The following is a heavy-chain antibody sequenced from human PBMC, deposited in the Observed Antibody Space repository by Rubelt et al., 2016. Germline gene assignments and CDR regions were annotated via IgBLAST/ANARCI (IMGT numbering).Heavy chain of an antibody. CDR1: GFTCSTYA. Sequence: QVQLVESGGGVVQPGRSLRLSCVGSGFTCSTYAMHWVRQAPGRGLAWVAVISYDGSNKYYADSVKGRFTISRDNSKNTLYLQMNSLRAEDTAVYYCARVYSSGWPDYWGQGNLVTVSS. D-gene: IGHD6-19*01. J-gene: IGHJ4*02. V-gene: IGHV3-30*04. CDR2: ISYDGSNK. CDR3: ARVYSSGWPDY.